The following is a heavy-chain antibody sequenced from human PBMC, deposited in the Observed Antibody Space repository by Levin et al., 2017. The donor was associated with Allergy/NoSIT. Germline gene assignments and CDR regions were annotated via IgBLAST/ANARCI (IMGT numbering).Heavy chain of an antibody. CDR3: AREPLDSSGYYSDAFDI. CDR2: INPSGGST. CDR1: GYTFTSYY. J-gene: IGHJ3*02. D-gene: IGHD3-22*01. V-gene: IGHV1-46*01. Sequence: ASVKVSCKASGYTFTSYYMHWVRQAPGQGLEWMGIINPSGGSTSYAQKFQGRVTMTRDTSTSTVYMELSSLRSEDTAVYYCAREPLDSSGYYSDAFDIWGQGTMVTVSS.